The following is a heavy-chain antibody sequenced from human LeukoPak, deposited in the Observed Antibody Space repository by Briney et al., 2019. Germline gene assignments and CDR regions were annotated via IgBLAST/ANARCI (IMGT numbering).Heavy chain of an antibody. V-gene: IGHV4-4*07. CDR3: ASRPVGDGYNYGPKPVGDYFDY. Sequence: PSETLSLTCTVFGGSISSYYWSWIRQPAGKGLEWIGRIYTSGSTNYNPSLKSRVTMSVDTSKNQFSLKLSSVTAADTAVYYCASRPVGDGYNYGPKPVGDYFDYWGQGTLVTVSS. CDR2: IYTSGST. D-gene: IGHD5-24*01. CDR1: GGSISSYY. J-gene: IGHJ4*02.